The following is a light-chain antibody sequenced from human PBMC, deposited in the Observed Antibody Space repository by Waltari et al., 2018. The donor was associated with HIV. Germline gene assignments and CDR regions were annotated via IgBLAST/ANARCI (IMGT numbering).Light chain of an antibody. Sequence: DIRMTQSPSSLSASVGDRVTLTCRASQGISSYLAWYQEKPGEAPKLLIYGASTRATGFPARFSGSGSGTEFTLTTSSLQSEDFGVYYCQQRHNWPPLTFGGGTKVEIK. CDR3: QQRHNWPPLT. CDR2: GAS. V-gene: IGKV1-9*01. J-gene: IGKJ4*01. CDR1: QGISSY.